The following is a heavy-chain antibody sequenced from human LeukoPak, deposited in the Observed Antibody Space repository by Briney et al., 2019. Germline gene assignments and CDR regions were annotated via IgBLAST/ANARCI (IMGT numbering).Heavy chain of an antibody. Sequence: GGSLRLSCAASGFTVSSNYMSWVRQAPGKGLEWVSVIYSGGSTYYADSVKGRFTISRDNSKNTLYLQMNSLRAEDTAVYYCARGGRDGYNRGEVGYWGQGTLVTVSS. CDR1: GFTVSSNY. CDR2: IYSGGST. CDR3: ARGGRDGYNRGEVGY. J-gene: IGHJ4*02. D-gene: IGHD5-24*01. V-gene: IGHV3-66*01.